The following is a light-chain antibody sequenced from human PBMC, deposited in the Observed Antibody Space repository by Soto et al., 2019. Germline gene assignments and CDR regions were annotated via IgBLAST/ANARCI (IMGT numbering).Light chain of an antibody. Sequence: QSVLTQPPSVSAAPGQKVTISCSGSRSNIGSSYVSWYQQLPGTAPKLLIFDNNQRPSGIPDRFSGSKSGTSATLAITGLQTGDEADYHCGTWDSGLRAVVFGGGTKLTVL. CDR3: GTWDSGLRAVV. J-gene: IGLJ2*01. CDR1: RSNIGSSY. V-gene: IGLV1-51*01. CDR2: DNN.